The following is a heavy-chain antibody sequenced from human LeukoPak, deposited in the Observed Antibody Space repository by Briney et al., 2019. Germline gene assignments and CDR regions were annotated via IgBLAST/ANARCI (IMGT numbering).Heavy chain of an antibody. D-gene: IGHD2-15*01. CDR2: ISGRGGST. J-gene: IGHJ3*02. V-gene: IGHV3-23*01. CDR3: ATFADTACCQSAFDI. Sequence: PGGSLRLSCAASGFTFRSYAMSWVRQAPGKGLEWVSAISGRGGSTNFADSVKGRFTISRDNSKNTLYLQMSSLRAEDSAVYYCATFADTACCQSAFDIWGQGTMVTVS. CDR1: GFTFRSYA.